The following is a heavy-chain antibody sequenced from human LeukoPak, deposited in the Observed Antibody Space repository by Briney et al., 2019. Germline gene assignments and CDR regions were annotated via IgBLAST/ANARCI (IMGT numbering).Heavy chain of an antibody. D-gene: IGHD2-8*02. Sequence: SETLSLTCAVYGGSFSGYYWSWIRQPPGKGLEWIGEINHSGSTNYNPSLKSRVTISVDTSKNQFSLKLSSVTAADTAVYYCASRSGGSERRWWFDPWGQGTLVTVSS. J-gene: IGHJ5*02. CDR3: ASRSGGSERRWWFDP. CDR2: INHSGST. CDR1: GGSFSGYY. V-gene: IGHV4-34*01.